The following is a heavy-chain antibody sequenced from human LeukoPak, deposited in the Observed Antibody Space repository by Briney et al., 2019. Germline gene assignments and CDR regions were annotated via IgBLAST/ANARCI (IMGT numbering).Heavy chain of an antibody. Sequence: GGSLRLSCAASGFTFSSYEMNWVRQAPGKGPEWVSYISSSGSPIYYADSVKGRFTISRDNAKNSLYLQMNSLRAEDTAVYYCARDAVRSGEFDHWGQGTLVTVSS. CDR1: GFTFSSYE. V-gene: IGHV3-48*03. CDR2: ISSSGSPI. D-gene: IGHD1-26*01. CDR3: ARDAVRSGEFDH. J-gene: IGHJ4*02.